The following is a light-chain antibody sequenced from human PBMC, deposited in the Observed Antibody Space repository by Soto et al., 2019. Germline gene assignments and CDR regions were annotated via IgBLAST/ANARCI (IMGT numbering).Light chain of an antibody. V-gene: IGKV3-20*01. Sequence: EIVLTQSPGTLSLSPGERATLSCSASQSVSRNYLAWYQQKPGQAPRLLIYGASSRATGIPDRFSGSGSGTDFTLTISRLEPEDFAVYYCQQYGSSVTYTFGQGTNLEI. CDR1: QSVSRNY. CDR2: GAS. J-gene: IGKJ2*01. CDR3: QQYGSSVTYT.